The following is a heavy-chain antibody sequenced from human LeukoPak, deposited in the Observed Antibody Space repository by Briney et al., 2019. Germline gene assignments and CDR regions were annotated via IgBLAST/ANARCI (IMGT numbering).Heavy chain of an antibody. D-gene: IGHD3-22*01. J-gene: IGHJ4*02. V-gene: IGHV4-59*01. CDR2: IYYSGST. Sequence: SETLSLTCTVSGGSISSYYWSWIRQPPGKGLEWIGYIYYSGSTNYNPSLKSGVTISVDTSKNQFSLKLSSVTAADTAVYYCARDSSYYYYDSGGYFDYWGQGTLVTVSS. CDR1: GGSISSYY. CDR3: ARDSSYYYYDSGGYFDY.